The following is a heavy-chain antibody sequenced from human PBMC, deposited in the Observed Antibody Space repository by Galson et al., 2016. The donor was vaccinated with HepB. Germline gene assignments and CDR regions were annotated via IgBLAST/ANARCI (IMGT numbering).Heavy chain of an antibody. V-gene: IGHV3-53*01. J-gene: IGHJ5*02. CDR3: ARDSGNCSSTSCFENWFDP. CDR2: IYSGGSA. CDR1: GFTVSSKY. D-gene: IGHD2-2*01. Sequence: SLRLSCAASGFTVSSKYMSWVRQAPGKGLEWVSVIYSGGSAYYADSVKGRFTISRDNSKNTLYLQMNSLRAEDTAVYYCARDSGNCSSTSCFENWFDPWGQGTLVTVSS.